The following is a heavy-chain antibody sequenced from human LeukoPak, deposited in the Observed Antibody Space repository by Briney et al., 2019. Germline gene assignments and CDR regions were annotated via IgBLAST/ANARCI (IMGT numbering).Heavy chain of an antibody. CDR3: ARDSQDGYNSAFDY. D-gene: IGHD5-24*01. CDR2: IIPIFGIA. J-gene: IGHJ4*02. Sequence: ASVNVSRKASGGTFSSYAISWVRQAPGQGLEWMGRIIPIFGIANYAQKFQGRVTITADKSTSTAYMELSSLRSEDTAVYYCARDSQDGYNSAFDYWGQGTLVTVSS. V-gene: IGHV1-69*04. CDR1: GGTFSSYA.